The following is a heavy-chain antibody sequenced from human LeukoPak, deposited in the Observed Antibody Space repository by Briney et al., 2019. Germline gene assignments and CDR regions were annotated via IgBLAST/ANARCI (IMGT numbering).Heavy chain of an antibody. CDR3: AKDLSRAGGGSYIVTGY. CDR1: GFTFSSYG. D-gene: IGHD3-16*01. CDR2: ISYDGSNK. Sequence: GGSLRLSCAASGFTFSSYGMHWVRQAPGKGLEWVAVISYDGSNKYYADSVKGRFTISRDNSKNTLYLQMNSLRAEDTAVYYCAKDLSRAGGGSYIVTGYWGQGTLVTVSS. J-gene: IGHJ4*02. V-gene: IGHV3-30*18.